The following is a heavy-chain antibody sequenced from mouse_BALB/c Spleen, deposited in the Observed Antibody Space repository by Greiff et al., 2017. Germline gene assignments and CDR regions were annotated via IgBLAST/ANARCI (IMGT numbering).Heavy chain of an antibody. CDR1: GYTFTSYW. D-gene: IGHD2-10*02. V-gene: IGHV1S81*02. J-gene: IGHJ3*01. CDR2: INPSNGRT. Sequence: QVQLKQPGAELVKPGASVKLSCKASGYTFTSYWMHWVKQRPGQGLEWIGEINPSNGRTNYNEKFKSKATLTVDKSSSTAYMQLSSLTSEDSAVYYCARGEYGNLFAYWGQGTLVTVSA. CDR3: ARGEYGNLFAY.